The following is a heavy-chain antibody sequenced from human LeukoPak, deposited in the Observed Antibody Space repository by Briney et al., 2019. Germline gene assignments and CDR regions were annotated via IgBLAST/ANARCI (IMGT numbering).Heavy chain of an antibody. J-gene: IGHJ4*02. D-gene: IGHD1-26*01. CDR2: ISSSSSYI. CDR1: GFTFSSYS. Sequence: GRSLRLSCAASGFTFSSYSMNWVRQAPGKGLEWVSSISSSSSYIYYADSVKGRFTISRDNAKNSLYLQMNSLRAEDTAVYYCARDIVGATSPPSYWGQGTLVTVSS. CDR3: ARDIVGATSPPSY. V-gene: IGHV3-21*01.